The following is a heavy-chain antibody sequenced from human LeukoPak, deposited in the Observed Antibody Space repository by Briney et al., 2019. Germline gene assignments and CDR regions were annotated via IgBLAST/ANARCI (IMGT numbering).Heavy chain of an antibody. CDR2: ISAYNGNT. J-gene: IGHJ3*02. CDR1: GYTFTSYG. Sequence: ASVKVSCKASGYTFTSYGFSWVRQAPGQGLEWMGWISAYNGNTNYAQKLQGRVTMTTDTSTSTVYMELWSLRSDDTAVYYCAGDNPYIVVVPAAGSLAVGDAFDIWGQGTMVTVSS. V-gene: IGHV1-18*01. D-gene: IGHD2-2*01. CDR3: AGDNPYIVVVPAAGSLAVGDAFDI.